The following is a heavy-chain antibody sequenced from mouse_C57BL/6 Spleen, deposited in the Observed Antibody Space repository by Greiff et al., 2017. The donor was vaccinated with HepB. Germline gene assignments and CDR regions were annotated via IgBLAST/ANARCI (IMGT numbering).Heavy chain of an antibody. V-gene: IGHV1-80*01. Sequence: QVQLQQSGAELVKPGASVKISCKASGYAFSSYWMNWVKQRPGKGLEWIGQIYPGDGDTNYNGKFKGKATLTADKSSSTAYMQLSSLTSEDSAVYFCARRAYDSSYYFGYWGQGTTLAVSS. CDR2: IYPGDGDT. CDR1: GYAFSSYW. J-gene: IGHJ2*01. CDR3: ARRAYDSSYYFGY. D-gene: IGHD1-1*01.